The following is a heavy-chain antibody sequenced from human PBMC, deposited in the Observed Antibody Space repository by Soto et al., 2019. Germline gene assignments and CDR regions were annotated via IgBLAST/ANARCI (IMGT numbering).Heavy chain of an antibody. CDR3: ARRGYRYGWIHY. CDR1: GGSISSTSYY. J-gene: IGHJ4*02. D-gene: IGHD5-18*01. CDR2: IYYGGST. Sequence: PSETLSLTCTVSGGSISSTSYYWDWIRQPPGKGLEWIGSIYYGGSTYYNPSLKSRVTISVDTSKNQFSLKLSSVTAADTAVYYCARRGYRYGWIHYWGQAILVTVS. V-gene: IGHV4-39*01.